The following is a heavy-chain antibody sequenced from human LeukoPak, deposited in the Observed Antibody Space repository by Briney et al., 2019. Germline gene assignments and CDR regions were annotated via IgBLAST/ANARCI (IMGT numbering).Heavy chain of an antibody. V-gene: IGHV4-61*02. CDR2: IYTSGST. CDR1: GGSISSGSYY. CDR3: ANYDFWSGHGGGY. J-gene: IGHJ4*02. Sequence: PSQTLSLTCTVSGGSISSGSYYWTWIRQPAGKGLEWIGRIYTSGSTYYNPSLKSRVTISVDTSKNQFSLKLSSVTAADTAVYYCANYDFWSGHGGGYWGQGTLVTVSS. D-gene: IGHD3-3*01.